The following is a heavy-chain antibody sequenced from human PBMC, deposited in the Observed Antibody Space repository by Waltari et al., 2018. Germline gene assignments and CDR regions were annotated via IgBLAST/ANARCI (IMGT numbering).Heavy chain of an antibody. Sequence: QVQLQQWGAGLLKPSETLSLTCAVYGGSLSGYYWSWIRQPPGKGLEWIGEINHSGSTNYNPSLKSRVTISVDTSKNQFSLKLSSVTAADTAVYYCARVCRWSCYWGQGTLVTVSS. CDR2: INHSGST. CDR1: GGSLSGYY. CDR3: ARVCRWSCY. D-gene: IGHD2-15*01. V-gene: IGHV4-34*01. J-gene: IGHJ4*02.